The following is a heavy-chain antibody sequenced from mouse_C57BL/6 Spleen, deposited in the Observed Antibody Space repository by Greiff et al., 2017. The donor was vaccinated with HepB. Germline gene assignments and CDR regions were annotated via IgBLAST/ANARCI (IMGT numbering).Heavy chain of an antibody. D-gene: IGHD1-1*01. CDR1: GYAFTNYL. CDR3: ARGGYYYGSSYAMDY. CDR2: INPGSGGT. J-gene: IGHJ4*01. V-gene: IGHV1-54*01. Sequence: VKVVESGAELVRPGTSVKVSCKASGYAFTNYLIEWVKQRPGQGLEWIGVINPGSGGTNYNEKFKGKATLTADKSSSTAYMQLSSLTSEDSAVYFCARGGYYYGSSYAMDYWGQGTSVTVSS.